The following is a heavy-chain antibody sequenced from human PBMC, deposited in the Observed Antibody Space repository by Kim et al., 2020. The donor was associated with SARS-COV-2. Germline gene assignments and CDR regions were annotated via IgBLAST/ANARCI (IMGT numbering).Heavy chain of an antibody. CDR3: ARGYGDLVS. CDR1: GFTVSSSY. CDR2: IYSDGSI. V-gene: IGHV3-66*01. Sequence: GGSLRLSCAASGFTVSSSYMSWVRQAPGKGLEWVSVIYSDGSIYYADSVKGRFTISRDIFKNTLCLQMNSLRAEDTAVYYCARGYGDLVSWGQGTLVTVSS. J-gene: IGHJ5*02. D-gene: IGHD4-17*01.